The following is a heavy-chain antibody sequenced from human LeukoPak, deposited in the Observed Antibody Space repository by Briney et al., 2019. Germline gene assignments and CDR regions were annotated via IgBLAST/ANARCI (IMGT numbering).Heavy chain of an antibody. Sequence: GGSLRLSCAASGFSVSSNSISWVRQPPAKGLEWVSVISAGGTTSYADSVKGRFTISRDSSVYLQMTSLRPEDTAVYYCATSNYWYFALRGRGTLVSVSS. V-gene: IGHV3-66*02. CDR1: GFSVSSNS. CDR2: ISAGGTT. J-gene: IGHJ2*01. CDR3: ATSNYWYFAL. D-gene: IGHD2-2*01.